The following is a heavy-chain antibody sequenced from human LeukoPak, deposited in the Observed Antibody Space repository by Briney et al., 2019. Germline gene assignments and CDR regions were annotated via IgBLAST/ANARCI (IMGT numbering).Heavy chain of an antibody. J-gene: IGHJ6*02. V-gene: IGHV4-59*01. CDR3: ARQSDPYYHYGLDF. CDR1: GGSIKNYY. Sequence: PSETLSLTCALSGGSIKNYYWSWIRQPLGKGLEWIGYVYYTGTTSYNPSLKSRVTISVETSKNQFSLTLNSATAADTAVYHCARQSDPYYHYGLDFWRQGTTVIVSS. CDR2: VYYTGTT.